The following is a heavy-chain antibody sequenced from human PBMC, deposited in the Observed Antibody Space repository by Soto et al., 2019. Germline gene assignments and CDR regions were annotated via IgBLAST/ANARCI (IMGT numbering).Heavy chain of an antibody. D-gene: IGHD2-15*01. CDR2: IYYSGST. V-gene: IGHV4-39*01. Sequence: PSETLSLTCTVSGGSISSRNYYWGWIRQSPGKGLEWIATIYYSGSTYYNPSLKSRVTMSVDTSKNQFSLKLSSVTAADTAVYYCARQSCSGSSCYAGYMDVWGKGTTVTVSS. J-gene: IGHJ6*03. CDR3: ARQSCSGSSCYAGYMDV. CDR1: GGSISSRNYY.